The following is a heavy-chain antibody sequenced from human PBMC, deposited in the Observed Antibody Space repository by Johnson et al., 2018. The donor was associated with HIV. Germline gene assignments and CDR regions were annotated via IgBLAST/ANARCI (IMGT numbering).Heavy chain of an antibody. J-gene: IGHJ3*02. CDR1: GFTFSAYY. Sequence: QVQLVESGGGLVKPGGSLRLSCTTSGFTFSAYYLSWIRQAPGKGLECVSYISSSSSTMSYADSVKGRITIARDNAKNSLYMQMNSVRTEDTALYYCDRDSTPWGGDYVDYAFDIWGQGTMVTVSS. D-gene: IGHD4-17*01. CDR3: DRDSTPWGGDYVDYAFDI. V-gene: IGHV3-11*04. CDR2: ISSSSSTM.